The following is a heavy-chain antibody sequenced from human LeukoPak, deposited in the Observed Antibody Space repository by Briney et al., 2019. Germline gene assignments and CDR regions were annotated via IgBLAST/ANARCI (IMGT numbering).Heavy chain of an antibody. CDR2: IYYTGTT. CDR3: ARGAAATY. V-gene: IGHV4-39*07. D-gene: IGHD6-13*01. Sequence: PSETLSLTCTVSGGSISSSLYHWGWIRQSPGKNLEWLGSIYYTGTTHYNPSLKSRVTISLDTSKNQFSLKLSSVTAADTAVYYCARGAAATYWGQGTLVTVSS. CDR1: GGSISSSLYH. J-gene: IGHJ4*02.